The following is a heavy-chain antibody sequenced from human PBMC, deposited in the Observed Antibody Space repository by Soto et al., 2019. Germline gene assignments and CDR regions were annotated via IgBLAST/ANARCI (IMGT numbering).Heavy chain of an antibody. CDR3: VLVTTVTTFYYGIAV. Sequence: GSSVKVSCKASGYTFTSYVISWVRHAPGQGLEWMGWISAYNGNTNYAQKLQGRVTMTTDTSTSTAYMELRSLRSDVRAVYYCVLVTTVTTFYYGIAVWGQGTTVIGSS. CDR1: GYTFTSYV. V-gene: IGHV1-18*01. CDR2: ISAYNGNT. D-gene: IGHD4-4*01. J-gene: IGHJ6*02.